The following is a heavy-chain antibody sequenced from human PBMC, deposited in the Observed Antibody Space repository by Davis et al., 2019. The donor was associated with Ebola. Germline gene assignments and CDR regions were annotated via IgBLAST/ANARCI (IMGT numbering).Heavy chain of an antibody. CDR3: AGVVSTTVTYFDY. D-gene: IGHD4-17*01. Sequence: MPSETLSLTCAVYGGSFSGYYWSWIRQPPGKGLEWIGEINHSGSTNYNPSLKSRVTISVETSKNQFSLKLSSVTAADTAVYYCAGVVSTTVTYFDYWGQGTLVTVSS. V-gene: IGHV4-34*01. CDR2: INHSGST. J-gene: IGHJ4*02. CDR1: GGSFSGYY.